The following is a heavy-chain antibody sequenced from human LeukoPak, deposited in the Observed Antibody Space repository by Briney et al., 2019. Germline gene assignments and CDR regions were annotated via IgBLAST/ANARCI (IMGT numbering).Heavy chain of an antibody. CDR3: ARDIEIVVVPAEGAFDI. D-gene: IGHD2-2*01. V-gene: IGHV3-30-3*01. Sequence: PGRSLRLSCAASGFTFSSYAMHWVRQAPGKGLEWVAVISYDGSNKYYADSVKGRFTISRDNSKNTLYLQMNSLRAEDTAVYYCARDIEIVVVPAEGAFDIWGQGTMVTVSS. CDR1: GFTFSSYA. J-gene: IGHJ3*02. CDR2: ISYDGSNK.